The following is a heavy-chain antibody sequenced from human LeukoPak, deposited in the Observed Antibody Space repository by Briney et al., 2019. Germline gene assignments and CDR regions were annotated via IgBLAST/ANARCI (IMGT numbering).Heavy chain of an antibody. D-gene: IGHD2-2*01. CDR3: ARDRGIVVVPAAIDDAFDI. Sequence: SETLSLTCAVSGGSISSSNWWSWVRQPPGKGLEWIGEIYHSGSTNYNPSLKSRVTISVDKSKNQFSLKLSSVTAADTAVYYLARDRGIVVVPAAIDDAFDIWGQGTMVTVSS. CDR2: IYHSGST. J-gene: IGHJ3*02. V-gene: IGHV4-4*02. CDR1: GGSISSSNW.